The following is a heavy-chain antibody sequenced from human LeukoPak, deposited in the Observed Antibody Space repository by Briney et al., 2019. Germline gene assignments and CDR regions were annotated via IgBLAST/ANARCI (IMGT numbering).Heavy chain of an antibody. V-gene: IGHV1-2*02. CDR3: ARGPSRAMCDI. CDR1: GYTFTGYY. CDR2: INPNTGGT. J-gene: IGHJ3*02. Sequence: ASVKVSCKAPGYTFTGYYNYWVRQAPGQGLEWMGWINPNTGGTDYAQNFQGRVTMTRDTSISTAYMELGRLTSDDTAVYYCARGPSRAMCDIWGQGTMVTVSS.